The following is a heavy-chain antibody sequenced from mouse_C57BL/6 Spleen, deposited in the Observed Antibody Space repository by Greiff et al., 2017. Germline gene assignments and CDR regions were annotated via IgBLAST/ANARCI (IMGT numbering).Heavy chain of an antibody. V-gene: IGHV2-2*01. CDR3: ARGDYDGAMDY. CDR1: GFSLTSYG. D-gene: IGHD2-4*01. Sequence: VQLVESGPGLVQPSQSLSITCTVSGFSLTSYGVHWVRQSPGKGLEWLGVIWSGGSTDYNAAFISRLSISKDNSKSQVFFKMNSLQADDTAIYYCARGDYDGAMDYWGQGTSVTVSS. CDR2: IWSGGST. J-gene: IGHJ4*01.